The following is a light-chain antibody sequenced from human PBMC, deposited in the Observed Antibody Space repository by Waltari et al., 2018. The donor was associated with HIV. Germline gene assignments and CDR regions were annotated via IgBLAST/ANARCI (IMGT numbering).Light chain of an antibody. CDR1: NSTIKKFD. Sequence: QSVLTQPPSVSGAPGQRVTISCSGGNSTIKKFDVSWYQHLPGKAPKLLIYQDDVAPSGFSDRFSGSKSGASASLDISGLRSEDEGDYYCATWDGSLGGAYVFGAGTKVSVL. V-gene: IGLV1-36*01. CDR3: ATWDGSLGGAYV. CDR2: QDD. J-gene: IGLJ1*01.